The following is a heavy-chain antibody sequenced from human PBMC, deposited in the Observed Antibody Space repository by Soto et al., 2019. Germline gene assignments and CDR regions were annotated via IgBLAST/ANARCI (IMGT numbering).Heavy chain of an antibody. CDR2: INPNGGNT. J-gene: IGHJ4*02. V-gene: IGHV1-46*01. CDR3: GRDTSGLDY. CDR1: GYTFASHY. Sequence: QVQLVQSGGEVKKPGASVKVSCQESGYTFASHYIHWVRQAPGQGLEWMGVINPNGGNTRYAQRSQHRLPLTTATPTNTVYLDLSSLSSDHTAVYYCGRDTSGLDYWGQGTLVTVSS.